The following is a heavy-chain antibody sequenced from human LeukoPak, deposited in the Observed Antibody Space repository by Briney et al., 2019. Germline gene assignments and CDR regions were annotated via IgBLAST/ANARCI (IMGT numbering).Heavy chain of an antibody. CDR1: GFTFSSYA. V-gene: IGHV3-23*01. D-gene: IGHD6-13*01. CDR2: ISGSGGST. J-gene: IGHJ2*01. Sequence: PGGSLRLSCAASGFTFSSYAMSWVRQAPGKGLEWVSAISGSGGSTYYADSVKGRFTISRDNSKNTLYLQMNSLRPEDTAVYYCAKDHVDSSSWSQYFDLWGRGTPVTVSS. CDR3: AKDHVDSSSWSQYFDL.